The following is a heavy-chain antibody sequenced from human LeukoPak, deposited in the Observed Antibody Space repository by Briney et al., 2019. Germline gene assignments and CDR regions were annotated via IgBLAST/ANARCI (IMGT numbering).Heavy chain of an antibody. V-gene: IGHV3-48*01. CDR1: GFTFSSYS. Sequence: GGSLRLSCAASGFTFSSYSMNWVRQAPGKGQEWVSYISSSSSTIYYADSVKGRFTISRDNAKNSLYLQMNSLRAEDTAVYYCARDRGSSYIGYFDYWGQGTLVTVSS. D-gene: IGHD6-13*01. CDR3: ARDRGSSYIGYFDY. J-gene: IGHJ4*02. CDR2: ISSSSSTI.